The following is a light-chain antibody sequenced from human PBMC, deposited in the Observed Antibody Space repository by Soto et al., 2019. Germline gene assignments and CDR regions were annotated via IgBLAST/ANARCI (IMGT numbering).Light chain of an antibody. CDR1: ESISTW. J-gene: IGKJ1*01. CDR3: QQYTGT. Sequence: DIQRTHSPSTLSASVGERFTITCRASESISTWLAWYQQKPGRAPKLLIYDASNLESGVPSRFSGSSSGTEFILTIDSVQPDDFATYYCQQYTGTFGQGTKV. CDR2: DAS. V-gene: IGKV1-5*01.